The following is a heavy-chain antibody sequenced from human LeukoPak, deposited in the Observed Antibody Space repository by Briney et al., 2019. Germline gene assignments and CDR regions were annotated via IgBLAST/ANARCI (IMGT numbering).Heavy chain of an antibody. CDR3: ARPTYYDFWSGYLDAFDI. CDR1: GYSFTSYW. V-gene: IGHV5-51*01. J-gene: IGHJ3*02. D-gene: IGHD3-3*01. CDR2: IYPDDSDT. Sequence: GESLKISCKGFGYSFTSYWIGWVRQMPGKGLEWMGIIYPDDSDTRYSPSFQGQVTISADKSISTAYLQWSSLKASDTAMYYCARPTYYDFWSGYLDAFDIWGQGTMVTVSS.